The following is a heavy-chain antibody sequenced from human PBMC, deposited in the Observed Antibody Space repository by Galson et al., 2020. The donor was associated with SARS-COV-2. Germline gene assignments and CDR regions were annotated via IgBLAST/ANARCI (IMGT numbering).Heavy chain of an antibody. CDR1: GFKFRDYV. V-gene: IGHV3-23*05. D-gene: IGHD3-3*01. CDR2: LYRDSKT. CDR3: AKTQLATGGYIIDWRGYYFDS. J-gene: IGHJ4*02. Sequence: GGSLRLSCAASGFKFRDYVMSWVRWAPGKGLEWVSTLYRDSKTYYADSVTGRFTTSREISMNTMYLQMNNLRPEDTAVYYCAKTQLATGGYIIDWRGYYFDSWGQGTPVTVSS.